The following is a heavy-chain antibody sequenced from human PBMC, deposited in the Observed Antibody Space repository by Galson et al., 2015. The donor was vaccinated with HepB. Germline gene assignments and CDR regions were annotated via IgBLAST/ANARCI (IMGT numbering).Heavy chain of an antibody. CDR2: ISYDGSNK. CDR3: ARGEGVVVTLPGLDY. V-gene: IGHV3-30-3*01. J-gene: IGHJ4*02. CDR1: GFTFSSYA. Sequence: SLRLSCAASGFTFSSYAMHWVRQAPGKGLEWVAVISYDGSNKYYADSVKGRFTISRDNSKNTLYLQMNSLRAEDTAVYYCARGEGVVVTLPGLDYWGQGTLVTVSS. D-gene: IGHD3-22*01.